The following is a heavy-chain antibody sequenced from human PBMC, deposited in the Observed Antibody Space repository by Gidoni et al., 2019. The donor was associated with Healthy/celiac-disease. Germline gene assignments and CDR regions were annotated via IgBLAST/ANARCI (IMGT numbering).Heavy chain of an antibody. V-gene: IGHV5-51*01. Sequence: EVQLVQSGAEGKKPGESQKIYCKGSGYSFTSYWIGWVRQMPGKGLEWMGIIYPGDSDSRYSPSFQGQVTISADKSISTAYLQWSSLNASDTAMYYCARHITHYDSSGYYYNPPLIDYWGQGTLVTVSS. CDR1: GYSFTSYW. CDR2: IYPGDSDS. CDR3: ARHITHYDSSGYYYNPPLIDY. D-gene: IGHD3-22*01. J-gene: IGHJ4*02.